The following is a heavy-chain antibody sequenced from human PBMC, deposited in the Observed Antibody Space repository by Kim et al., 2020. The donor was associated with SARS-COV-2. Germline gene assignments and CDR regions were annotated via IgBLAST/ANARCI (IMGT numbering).Heavy chain of an antibody. CDR3: ARRVQITMIAGGWFDP. J-gene: IGHJ5*02. V-gene: IGHV1-69*01. Sequence: KFQGRVTITADESTSTAYMELSSLRSEDTAVYYCARRVQITMIAGGWFDPWGQGTLVTVSS. D-gene: IGHD3-22*01.